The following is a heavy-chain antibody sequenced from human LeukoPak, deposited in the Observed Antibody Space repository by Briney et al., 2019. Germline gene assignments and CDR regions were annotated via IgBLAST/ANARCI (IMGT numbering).Heavy chain of an antibody. Sequence: ASVKVSCKASGYTFTGYYMHWVRQAPGQGLEWMGWINPNSGDTNYAQKLQGRVTMTTDTSTSTAYMELRSLRSDDTAVYYCARDAPKGGTGTTCFDYWGQGTLVTVSS. V-gene: IGHV1-2*02. CDR3: ARDAPKGGTGTTCFDY. J-gene: IGHJ4*02. CDR2: INPNSGDT. CDR1: GYTFTGYY. D-gene: IGHD1-1*01.